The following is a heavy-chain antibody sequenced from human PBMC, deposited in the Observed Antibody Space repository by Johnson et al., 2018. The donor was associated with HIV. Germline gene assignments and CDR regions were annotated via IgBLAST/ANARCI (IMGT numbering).Heavy chain of an antibody. V-gene: IGHV3-30*04. D-gene: IGHD5-12*01. CDR1: GFTFSSYA. CDR3: ARERPGSGYDWGDAFDI. J-gene: IGHJ3*02. CDR2: ISYDGSNK. Sequence: QVQLVESGGGVVQPGRSLRLSCAASGFTFSSYAMHWVRQAPGKGLEWVAVISYDGSNKYYADSVKGRFTISRDNSKNTLYLQMNSLRAEDTAVYYCARERPGSGYDWGDAFDILGQGTMVTVSS.